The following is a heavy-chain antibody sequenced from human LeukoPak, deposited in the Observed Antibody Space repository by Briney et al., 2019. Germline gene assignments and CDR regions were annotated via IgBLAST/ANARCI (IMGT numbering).Heavy chain of an antibody. CDR2: ISYDGSNK. J-gene: IGHJ1*01. V-gene: IGHV3-30-3*01. Sequence: GGSLRLSCAASGFTFSSYAMHWVRQAPGKGLEWVAVISYDGSNKYYADSVKGRFTISRDNSKNTLYLQMNSLRAEDTAVYYCARDKGAYYDSSGYYYQHWGQGTLVTVSS. D-gene: IGHD3-22*01. CDR3: ARDKGAYYDSSGYYYQH. CDR1: GFTFSSYA.